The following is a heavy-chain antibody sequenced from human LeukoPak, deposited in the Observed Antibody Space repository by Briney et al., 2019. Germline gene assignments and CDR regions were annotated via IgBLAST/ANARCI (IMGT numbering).Heavy chain of an antibody. CDR2: IIPIFGTA. J-gene: IGHJ4*02. CDR1: GGTFSSYA. D-gene: IGHD5-18*01. V-gene: IGHV1-69*05. Sequence: SVKVSCKASGGTFSSYAISWVRQAPGQGLEWIGRIIPIFGTANYAQKFQGRVTITTDESTSTAYMELSSLRSEDTAVYYCASRVLSSYGYYFDYWGQGTLVTVSS. CDR3: ASRVLSSYGYYFDY.